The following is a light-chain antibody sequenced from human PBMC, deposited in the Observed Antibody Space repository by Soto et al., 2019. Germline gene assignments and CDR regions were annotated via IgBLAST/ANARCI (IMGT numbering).Light chain of an antibody. Sequence: DIQMTQSPSSLSASVRDRVTITCRASQGISNCLAWYQQKPGKVPKLLIYGASTLQSGVPSRFSGSGSGTDFTLTISSLQPEDVATYYCQQYHSAPQTFAQGTKVEIK. CDR3: QQYHSAPQT. CDR1: QGISNC. CDR2: GAS. V-gene: IGKV1-27*01. J-gene: IGKJ1*01.